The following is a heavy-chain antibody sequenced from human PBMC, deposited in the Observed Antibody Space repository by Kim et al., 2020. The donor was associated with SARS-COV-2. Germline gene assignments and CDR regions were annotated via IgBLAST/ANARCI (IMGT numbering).Heavy chain of an antibody. CDR2: ISSSSSYT. CDR1: GFTFSDYY. J-gene: IGHJ5*02. CDR3: ARGSGSAARFDP. V-gene: IGHV3-11*05. Sequence: GGSLRLSCAASGFTFSDYYMSWIRQAPGKGLEWVSYISSSSSYTNYADSVKGRFTISRDNAKNSLYLQMNSLRAEDTAVYYCARGSGSAARFDPWGQGTLVTVSS. D-gene: IGHD1-26*01.